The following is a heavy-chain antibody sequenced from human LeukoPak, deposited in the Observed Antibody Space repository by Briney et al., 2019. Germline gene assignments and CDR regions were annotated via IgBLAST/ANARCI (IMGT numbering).Heavy chain of an antibody. V-gene: IGHV3-33*06. J-gene: IGHJ4*02. CDR2: IWYDGSNK. Sequence: GRSLRLSCAASGFTFSSYGMHWVRQAPGKGLEWVAVIWYDGSNKYYADSVKGRFTISRDNSKNTLYLQMNSLRAEDTAVYYCAKESPRFDYWGQGTLVTVSS. CDR3: AKESPRFDY. CDR1: GFTFSSYG.